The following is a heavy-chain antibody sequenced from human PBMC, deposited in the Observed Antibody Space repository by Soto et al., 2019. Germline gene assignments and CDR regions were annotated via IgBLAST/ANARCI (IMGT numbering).Heavy chain of an antibody. Sequence: PVGSLRLSCAASGFTFSSYAMSWVRQAPGKGLEWVSAISGSGGSTYYADSVKGRFTISRDNSKNTLYLQMNSLRAEDTAVYYCASQETHYCYGMDVWGQGTTVTVSS. J-gene: IGHJ6*02. V-gene: IGHV3-23*01. CDR3: ASQETHYCYGMDV. CDR2: ISGSGGST. CDR1: GFTFSSYA.